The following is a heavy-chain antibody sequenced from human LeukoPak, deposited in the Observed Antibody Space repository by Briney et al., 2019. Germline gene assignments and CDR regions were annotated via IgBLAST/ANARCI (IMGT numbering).Heavy chain of an antibody. Sequence: ASVKVSCKASGYTFTSYYMHWVRQAPGQGLEWMGIINPSGGSTSYAQKFQGRVTMTRDTSTSTVYMELSGLRSEDTAVYYCARACGSDIVVVPAALDPWGQGTLVTVSS. J-gene: IGHJ5*02. CDR2: INPSGGST. CDR3: ARACGSDIVVVPAALDP. D-gene: IGHD2-2*01. V-gene: IGHV1-46*01. CDR1: GYTFTSYY.